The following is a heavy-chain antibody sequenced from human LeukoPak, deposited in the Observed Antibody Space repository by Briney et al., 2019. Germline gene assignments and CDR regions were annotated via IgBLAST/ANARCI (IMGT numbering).Heavy chain of an antibody. V-gene: IGHV3-13*04. Sequence: GGSLRLSCAASGFTFSSYDMHWVRQATGKGLEWVSAIDTAGNTFYPGSVRGRFTISRENAKNSLYLQMNNVRAGDTAVYYCARTSKVTSDMDIWGQGTMVTVSS. J-gene: IGHJ3*02. CDR3: ARTSKVTSDMDI. CDR2: IDTAGNT. D-gene: IGHD4-23*01. CDR1: GFTFSSYD.